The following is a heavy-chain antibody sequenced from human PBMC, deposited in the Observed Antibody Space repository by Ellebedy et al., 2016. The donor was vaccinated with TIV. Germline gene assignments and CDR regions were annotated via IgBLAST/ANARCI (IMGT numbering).Heavy chain of an antibody. V-gene: IGHV6-1*01. D-gene: IGHD2-2*01. CDR3: ARGSHASTWT. CDR2: TYYRSKWHN. J-gene: IGHJ5*02. CDR1: GDSVSSNSDA. Sequence: MPSETLSLTCAISGDSVSSNSDAWNWIRQSPSRGLEWLGRTYYRSKWHNDYAVSVKTRITFNADTSKNQISLQLNSVTPEDTAVYYCARGSHASTWTWGQGTLVTVSS.